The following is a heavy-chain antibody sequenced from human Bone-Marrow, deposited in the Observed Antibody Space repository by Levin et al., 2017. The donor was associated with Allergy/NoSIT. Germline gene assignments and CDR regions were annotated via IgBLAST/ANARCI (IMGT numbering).Heavy chain of an antibody. CDR3: ARFNGYDFDY. J-gene: IGHJ4*02. V-gene: IGHV4-31*03. Sequence: CTVSGGSISGGGYYWSWIRQHPGKGLEWIGYIYYSGNTYYNPSLKSRVIISVVTSKNQLSLKLTSVTVADTAVYYCARFNGYDFDYWGQGTLVTVSS. CDR1: GGSISGGGYY. D-gene: IGHD5-12*01. CDR2: IYYSGNT.